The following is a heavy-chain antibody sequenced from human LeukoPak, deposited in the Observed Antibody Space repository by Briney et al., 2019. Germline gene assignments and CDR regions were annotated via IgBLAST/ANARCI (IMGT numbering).Heavy chain of an antibody. CDR3: AILPARDTYYYDSSGYYRPGVH. Sequence: SETLSLTCTVSGSAISSSHYYWGWIRQPPGKGLEWIGSIYYSGSTSYNSSLKSRVTISVDTSKNQFSLKLSSVTAADTAVYYCAILPARDTYYYDSSGYYRPGVHWGQGTLVTVSS. CDR1: GSAISSSHYY. J-gene: IGHJ4*02. V-gene: IGHV4-39*07. CDR2: IYYSGST. D-gene: IGHD3-22*01.